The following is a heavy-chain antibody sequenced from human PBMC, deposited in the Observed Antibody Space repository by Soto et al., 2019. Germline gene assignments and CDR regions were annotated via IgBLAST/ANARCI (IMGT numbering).Heavy chain of an antibody. J-gene: IGHJ6*02. D-gene: IGHD3-16*01. Sequence: SVKVSCKASGGTFSSHAISWLRQSPGQGLEWMGGIIPFFKATNYAQKFQGRVTITADDSTSTAYMDLYSLRSEDTAVYYCARDVPLNYYDGTFSYYAMDVWGQGTTVTVSS. CDR3: ARDVPLNYYDGTFSYYAMDV. CDR2: IIPFFKAT. V-gene: IGHV1-69*13. CDR1: GGTFSSHA.